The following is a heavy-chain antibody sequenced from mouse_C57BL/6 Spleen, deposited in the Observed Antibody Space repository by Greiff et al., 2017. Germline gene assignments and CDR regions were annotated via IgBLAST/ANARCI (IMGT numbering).Heavy chain of an antibody. CDR3: AREGIYYGNLYYAMDY. CDR1: GYAFSSSW. J-gene: IGHJ4*01. D-gene: IGHD2-1*01. CDR2: IYPGDGDT. Sequence: QVQLQQSGPELVKPGASVKISCKASGYAFSSSWMNWVKQRPGKGLEWIGRIYPGDGDTNYNGKFKGKATLTADKSSSTAYMQLSSLTSEDSAVYFCAREGIYYGNLYYAMDYWGQGTSVTVSS. V-gene: IGHV1-82*01.